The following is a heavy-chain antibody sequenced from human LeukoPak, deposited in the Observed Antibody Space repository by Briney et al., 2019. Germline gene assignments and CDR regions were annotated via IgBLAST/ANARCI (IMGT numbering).Heavy chain of an antibody. Sequence: GGSLRLSCAASGFTFSSYAMHWVRQAPGKGLEWVAVISYDGSNKYYADSVKGRFTISRDNSKNTLYLQMNSLRAEDTAVYYCARQTAAGSLNSYYYGMDVWGQGTTVTVSS. V-gene: IGHV3-30-3*01. CDR1: GFTFSSYA. J-gene: IGHJ6*02. D-gene: IGHD6-13*01. CDR2: ISYDGSNK. CDR3: ARQTAAGSLNSYYYGMDV.